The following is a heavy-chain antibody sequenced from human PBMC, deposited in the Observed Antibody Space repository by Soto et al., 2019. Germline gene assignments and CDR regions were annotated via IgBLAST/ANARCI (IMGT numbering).Heavy chain of an antibody. J-gene: IGHJ3*02. CDR2: IYYSGST. V-gene: IGHV4-59*01. CDR3: ARGAVVPAAIDAFDI. Sequence: PSETLSLTCTVSGGSISSYYWSWIRQPPGKGLEWIGYIYYSGSTNYNPSLKSRVTISVDTSKNQFSLKLSSVTAADTAVYYCARGAVVPAAIDAFDIWGQGTMVTVSS. D-gene: IGHD2-2*01. CDR1: GGSISSYY.